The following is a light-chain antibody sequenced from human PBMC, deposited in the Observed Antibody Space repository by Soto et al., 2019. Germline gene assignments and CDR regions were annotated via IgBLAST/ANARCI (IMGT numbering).Light chain of an antibody. J-gene: IGKJ2*01. Sequence: EIVLTQSPATLSLSPGERATLSCRASQSVSSYLAWYQQKPGQAPRLLIYDASNRATGIPARFGGSGSGRDFTLTISSLEPEDFAVYYYQQRSNWPYTVGQGTKLEIK. CDR2: DAS. CDR1: QSVSSY. V-gene: IGKV3-11*02. CDR3: QQRSNWPYT.